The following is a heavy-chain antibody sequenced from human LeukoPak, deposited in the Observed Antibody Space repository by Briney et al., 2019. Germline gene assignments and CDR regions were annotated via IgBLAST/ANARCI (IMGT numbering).Heavy chain of an antibody. CDR2: INHSGST. Sequence: PSETLSLTCAVYGGSFSGYYWSWIRQPPGKGLEWIGEINHSGSTNYNPSLKSRVTISVDTSENQFSLKLSSVTAADTAVYYCARGIMITFGESRRGYYFDYWGQGTLVTVSS. D-gene: IGHD3-16*01. J-gene: IGHJ4*02. V-gene: IGHV4-34*01. CDR1: GGSFSGYY. CDR3: ARGIMITFGESRRGYYFDY.